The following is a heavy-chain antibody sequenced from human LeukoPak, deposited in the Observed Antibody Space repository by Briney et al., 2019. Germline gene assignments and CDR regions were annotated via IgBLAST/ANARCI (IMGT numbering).Heavy chain of an antibody. CDR2: INHSGST. CDR3: ASRGVRGVINYFDY. CDR1: GGAFSGYY. V-gene: IGHV4-34*01. D-gene: IGHD3-10*01. J-gene: IGHJ4*02. Sequence: SETLSLTCAVYGGAFSGYYWSWIRQPPGKGLEWIGEINHSGSTNYNPSLKSRVTISVDTSKNQFSLKLSSVTAADTAVYYCASRGVRGVINYFDYWGQGTLVTVPS.